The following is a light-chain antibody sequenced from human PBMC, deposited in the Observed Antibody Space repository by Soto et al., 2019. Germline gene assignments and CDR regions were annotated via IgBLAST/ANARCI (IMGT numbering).Light chain of an antibody. CDR2: DAS. CDR1: QDISNH. J-gene: IGKJ3*01. V-gene: IGKV1-33*01. Sequence: DIQLTQSPSSLSASVGDRVTITCQASQDISNHLNWYQQKPGKAPNLLIYDASDLETGLPSRFSGGGSGTFFSFTINSLQSEDIATYYCQKHDGVPLFGPGTKVEIK. CDR3: QKHDGVPL.